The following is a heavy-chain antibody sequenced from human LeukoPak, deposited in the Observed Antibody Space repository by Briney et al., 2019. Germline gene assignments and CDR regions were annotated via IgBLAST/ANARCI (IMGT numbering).Heavy chain of an antibody. CDR3: AKDHIRRDGYSDFDY. CDR2: IRSKANNYAT. Sequence: GGSLRLSCAASGFTFSDSLIHWVRQASGKGPEWVGQIRSKANNYATAYAASVRGRFTLSRDDSKDTAYLQLISLRTEDTAVYYCAKDHIRRDGYSDFDYWGQGTLVTVSS. CDR1: GFTFSDSL. D-gene: IGHD5-24*01. V-gene: IGHV3-73*01. J-gene: IGHJ4*02.